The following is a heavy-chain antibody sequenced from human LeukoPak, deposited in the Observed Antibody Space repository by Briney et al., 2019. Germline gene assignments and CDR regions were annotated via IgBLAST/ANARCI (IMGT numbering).Heavy chain of an antibody. D-gene: IGHD3-22*01. CDR1: GFTFSSYG. CDR2: ISYDGSNK. Sequence: GGSLRLSCAASGFTFSSYGMHWVRQAPGKGLEWVAVISYDGSNKYYADSVKGRFTISRDNSKNTLYLQMNSLRAEDTAVYYCAKVRGAIALDCWGQGTLVTVSS. V-gene: IGHV3-30*18. CDR3: AKVRGAIALDC. J-gene: IGHJ4*02.